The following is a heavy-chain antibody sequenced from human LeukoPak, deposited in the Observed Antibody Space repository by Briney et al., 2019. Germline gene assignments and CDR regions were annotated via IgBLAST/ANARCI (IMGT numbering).Heavy chain of an antibody. J-gene: IGHJ4*02. CDR2: LYSSGST. CDR1: GGSTSSYY. V-gene: IGHV4-4*07. Sequence: SETLSLTCTVSGGSTSSYYWSWIRQPAGKGLEWIGRLYSSGSTNYNPSLKSRVSMSVDTSKNQFSLKLSSVTVADTAVYFCARYGYSSSAFDYWGQGTLVTVSS. D-gene: IGHD6-13*01. CDR3: ARYGYSSSAFDY.